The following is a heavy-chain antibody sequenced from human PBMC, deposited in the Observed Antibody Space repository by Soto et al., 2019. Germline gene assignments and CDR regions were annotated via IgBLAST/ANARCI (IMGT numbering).Heavy chain of an antibody. V-gene: IGHV6-1*01. CDR2: TYYRSKWYN. Sequence: PSQTLSLTCAISGDSVSSNSAAWNWIRQSPSRGLEWLGRTYYRSKWYNDYAVSMKSRITINPDTSKNQFSLQLNSVTPEDMAVYYCAREVLIFDCSSTSCYTYYYYYMDVWGKGTTVTVSS. J-gene: IGHJ6*03. D-gene: IGHD2-2*02. CDR1: GDSVSSNSAA. CDR3: AREVLIFDCSSTSCYTYYYYYMDV.